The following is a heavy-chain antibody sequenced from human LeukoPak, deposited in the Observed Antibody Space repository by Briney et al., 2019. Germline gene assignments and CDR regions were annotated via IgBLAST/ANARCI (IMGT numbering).Heavy chain of an antibody. D-gene: IGHD6-19*01. CDR3: ARVQGSSGPGIFDY. Sequence: GGPLRLSCAASGLAFSNTWMSGGGQGPGKGLGGVANINQVGSVKYYVDSAKGRFTISRDNAKSSLYLQMNSLRVEDTAVYYCARVQGSSGPGIFDYWGQGTLVPVSS. CDR2: INQVGSVK. J-gene: IGHJ4*02. V-gene: IGHV3-7*01. CDR1: GLAFSNTW.